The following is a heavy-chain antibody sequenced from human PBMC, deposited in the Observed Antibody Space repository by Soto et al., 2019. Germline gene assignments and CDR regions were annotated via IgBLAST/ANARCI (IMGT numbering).Heavy chain of an antibody. V-gene: IGHV1-2*02. Sequence: QLHLVQSGAVVKKPGASVTVSCSASGYPVTAYYMHWVRQAPGRGLEWMGGINPATGAAKYTQTCQGRVTMTRDTATSTVFMDLGGLTSEDTAVFYCARGGGVGVAGSAAFDMWGQGTLVTVSS. CDR3: ARGGGVGVAGSAAFDM. J-gene: IGHJ3*02. D-gene: IGHD3-3*01. CDR2: INPATGAA. CDR1: GYPVTAYY.